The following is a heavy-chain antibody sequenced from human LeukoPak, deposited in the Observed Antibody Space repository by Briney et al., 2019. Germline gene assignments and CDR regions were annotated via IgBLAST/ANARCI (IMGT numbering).Heavy chain of an antibody. J-gene: IGHJ5*02. CDR2: IKQDGSEK. CDR1: GFTFSSYA. Sequence: GGSLRLSCAASGFTFSSYAMSWVRQAPGKGLEWVANIKQDGSEKYYVDSVKGRFTISRDNVKNSLYLQMNSLRAEDTAVYYCARPSMYYYGSETYFWFDPWGQGTPVTVSS. V-gene: IGHV3-7*01. D-gene: IGHD3-10*01. CDR3: ARPSMYYYGSETYFWFDP.